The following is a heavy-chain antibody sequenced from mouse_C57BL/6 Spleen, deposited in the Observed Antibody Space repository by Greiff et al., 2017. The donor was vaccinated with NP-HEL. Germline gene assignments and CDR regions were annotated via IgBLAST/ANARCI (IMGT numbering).Heavy chain of an antibody. J-gene: IGHJ3*01. CDR3: ASFYSNYGAY. V-gene: IGHV2-6*01. CDR2: IWGVGST. CDR1: GFSLTSYG. Sequence: VKLMESGPGLVAPSQSLSITCTVSGFSLTSYGVDWVRQSPGKGLEWLGVIWGVGSTNYNSALNSRLSISKDNSKSQVFLKMNSLQTDDTAMYYCASFYSNYGAYWGQGTLVTVSA. D-gene: IGHD2-5*01.